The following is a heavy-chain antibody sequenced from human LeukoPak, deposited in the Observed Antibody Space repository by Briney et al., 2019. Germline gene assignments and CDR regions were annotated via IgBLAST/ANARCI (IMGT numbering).Heavy chain of an antibody. Sequence: PGGSLRLSCAASRFTFSSYWMSWVRQAPGKGLEWVANIKQDGSEKYYVDSVKGRFTISRDNAKDSLYLQMNSLRAEDTAVYYCARETTDDYLHYYMDVWGKGTTVTVSS. CDR1: RFTFSSYW. CDR2: IKQDGSEK. V-gene: IGHV3-7*01. D-gene: IGHD1/OR15-1a*01. CDR3: ARETTDDYLHYYMDV. J-gene: IGHJ6*03.